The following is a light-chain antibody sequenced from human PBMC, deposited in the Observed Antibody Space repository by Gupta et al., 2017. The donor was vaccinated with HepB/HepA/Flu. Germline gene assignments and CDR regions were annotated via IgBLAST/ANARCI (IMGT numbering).Light chain of an antibody. Sequence: IQMPQSPSFLFASVGDRVTITCRASQGIGIDLNWYQQQPGKAPKFLIFKSSLLQTGVPSRFSGSGSGTDFTLTISSLQPEDFGTYFCQQGHLLPLTFGGGTKVEIK. CDR3: QQGHLLPLT. CDR2: KSS. CDR1: QGIGID. J-gene: IGKJ4*01. V-gene: IGKV1-39*01.